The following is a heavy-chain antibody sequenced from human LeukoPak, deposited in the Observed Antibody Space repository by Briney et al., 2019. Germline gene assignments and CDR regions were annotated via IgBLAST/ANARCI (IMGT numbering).Heavy chain of an antibody. D-gene: IGHD5-12*01. V-gene: IGHV4-4*02. CDR1: GGSISSENW. J-gene: IGHJ4*02. CDR3: ARGGGYYFDY. Sequence: SETLSLTCGVFGGSISSENWWNWVRQPPGKGLEWIGETYHAGHINYNPSLKSRVTISMDKSKNQLCLKVTSVTAADTAVYYCARGGGYYFDYWGQGILVAVSS. CDR2: TYHAGHI.